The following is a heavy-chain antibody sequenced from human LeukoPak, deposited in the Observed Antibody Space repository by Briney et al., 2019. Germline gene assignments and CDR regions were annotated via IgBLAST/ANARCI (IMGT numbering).Heavy chain of an antibody. D-gene: IGHD3-3*01. CDR3: ARVYYDLDAFDI. CDR1: GYTFTKYL. V-gene: IGHV1-46*01. J-gene: IGHJ3*02. Sequence: GASVKVSCKTSGYTFTKYLIHWVRQAPGQGLEWMGTINPQGDITNYAQRFQGRVTMTRDMSTSTVYMELSSLRSEDTAVYYCARVYYDLDAFDIWGQGTMVTVSS. CDR2: INPQGDIT.